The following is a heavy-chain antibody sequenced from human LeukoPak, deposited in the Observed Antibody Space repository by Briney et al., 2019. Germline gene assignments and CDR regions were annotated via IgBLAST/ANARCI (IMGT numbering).Heavy chain of an antibody. J-gene: IGHJ4*02. V-gene: IGHV4-34*01. Sequence: SETLSLTCAVYGGSFSGYYWGWIRQPPGKGLEWIGEINHSGSTNYNPSLKSRVTISVDTSKNQFSLKLSSVTAADTAVYYCARGSSGFWSGYFYYWGQGTLVTVSS. CDR3: ARGSSGFWSGYFYY. CDR1: GGSFSGYY. CDR2: INHSGST. D-gene: IGHD3-3*01.